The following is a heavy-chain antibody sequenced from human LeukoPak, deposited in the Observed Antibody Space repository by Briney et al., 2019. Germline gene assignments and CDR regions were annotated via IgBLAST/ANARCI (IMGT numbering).Heavy chain of an antibody. CDR2: MNLHNGNT. CDR3: ARGHQLNDYYMDV. J-gene: IGHJ6*03. CDR1: GYSFTSYD. D-gene: IGHD2-2*01. V-gene: IGHV1-8*01. Sequence: GASVKVSCEASGYSFTSYDMNWVRQAPGQGLEWMGWMNLHNGNTGYSQRFQGRVTMTRNTSLSTAYLELSSLRPEDTAVYHCARGHQLNDYYMDVWGKGTTVTVSS.